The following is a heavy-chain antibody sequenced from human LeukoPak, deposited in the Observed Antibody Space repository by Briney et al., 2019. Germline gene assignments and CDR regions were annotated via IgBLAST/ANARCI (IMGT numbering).Heavy chain of an antibody. CDR1: GGSISSYY. Sequence: SETLSLTCTVTGGSISSYYWSWIRQPPGKGLEWIGYIYYSGSTNYNPSLKSRVTISVDTSKNQFSLKLSSVTAADTAVYYCARDKGVKQWLGNYYYMDVWGKGTTVTVSS. J-gene: IGHJ6*03. V-gene: IGHV4-59*01. CDR3: ARDKGVKQWLGNYYYMDV. CDR2: IYYSGST. D-gene: IGHD6-19*01.